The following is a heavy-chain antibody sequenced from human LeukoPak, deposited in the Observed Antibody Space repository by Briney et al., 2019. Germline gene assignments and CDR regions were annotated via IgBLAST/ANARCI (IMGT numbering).Heavy chain of an antibody. V-gene: IGHV3-66*02. CDR1: GFTFSSYW. J-gene: IGHJ5*02. CDR3: ARDRAGRKAWVEFDP. D-gene: IGHD3-10*01. CDR2: IYADGAT. Sequence: GGSLSLSCAASGFTFSSYWMGWVRQAPGRGLEWVSLIYADGATHYADSVKGRFTISRDNSKNTVYLEMNSLRPEDTAVYFCARDRAGRKAWVEFDPWGQGTLVTVSS.